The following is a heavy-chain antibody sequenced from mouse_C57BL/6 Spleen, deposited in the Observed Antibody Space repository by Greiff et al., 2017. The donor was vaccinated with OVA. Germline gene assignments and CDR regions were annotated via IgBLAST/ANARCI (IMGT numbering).Heavy chain of an antibody. V-gene: IGHV1-15*01. CDR3: TRYGITS. CDR2: IDPETGGT. CDR1: GYTFTDYE. D-gene: IGHD1-1*01. J-gene: IGHJ2*01. Sequence: VQLQQSGAELVRPGASVTLSCKASGYTFTDYEMHWVKQTPVHGLEWIGAIDPETGGTDYNQKFKGKAILTANKSSSTAYMELRSLTAEDSAVYYCTRYGITSWGQGTTLTVSS.